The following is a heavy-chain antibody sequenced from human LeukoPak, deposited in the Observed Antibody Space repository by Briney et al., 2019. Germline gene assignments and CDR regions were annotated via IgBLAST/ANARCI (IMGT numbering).Heavy chain of an antibody. CDR2: INHSGSN. J-gene: IGHJ4*02. V-gene: IGHV4-34*01. Sequence: SETLSLTCAVNGGSFSGYYWRWIRQPPGKGLEWIGEINHSGSNNYNPSLKSRVTISVDTSKNQFSLKLSCVTAADTAVYYCARVRKGPLESFDYWGQGTLVTVSS. CDR3: ARVRKGPLESFDY. CDR1: GGSFSGYY. D-gene: IGHD1-14*01.